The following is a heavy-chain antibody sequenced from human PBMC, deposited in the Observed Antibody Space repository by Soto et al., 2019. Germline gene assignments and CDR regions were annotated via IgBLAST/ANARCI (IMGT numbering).Heavy chain of an antibody. CDR3: ARDLLDIVVVPATSYGMDV. D-gene: IGHD2-2*03. V-gene: IGHV4-31*03. J-gene: IGHJ6*02. Sequence: SETLSLTCTVSGGSISSGGYYWSWIRQHPGKGLEWIGYIYYSGSTYYNPSLKSRVTISVDTSKNQFSLKLSSVTAADTAVYYCARDLLDIVVVPATSYGMDVWGQGTTVTVSS. CDR1: GGSISSGGYY. CDR2: IYYSGST.